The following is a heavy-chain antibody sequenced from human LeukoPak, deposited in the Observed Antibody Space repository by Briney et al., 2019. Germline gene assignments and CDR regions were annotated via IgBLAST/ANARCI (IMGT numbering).Heavy chain of an antibody. CDR2: INPNSGGT. CDR3: ARDQYYYDSSGYYYLYYFDY. D-gene: IGHD3-22*01. Sequence: ASVKVSCKASGYTFTGYYMHWVRQAPGQGLEWMGWINPNSGGTNYAQKFQGRVTMTRDTSISTAYMELSRLRSDDTAVYYCARDQYYYDSSGYYYLYYFDYWGQGTLVTVSS. CDR1: GYTFTGYY. J-gene: IGHJ4*02. V-gene: IGHV1-2*02.